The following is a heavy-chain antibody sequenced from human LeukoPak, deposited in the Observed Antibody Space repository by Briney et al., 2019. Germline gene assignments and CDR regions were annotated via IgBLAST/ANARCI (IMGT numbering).Heavy chain of an antibody. CDR1: GGSFSGYY. Sequence: PSETLSLTCAVYGGSFSGYYWSWIRQPPGKGLEWIGEINHSGSTNYNPSLKSRVTISVDTSKNQFSLKLSSVTAADTAVYYCARDSNGRSGSYYYFDYWGQGTLVTVSS. CDR2: INHSGST. V-gene: IGHV4-34*01. CDR3: ARDSNGRSGSYYYFDY. J-gene: IGHJ4*02. D-gene: IGHD1-26*01.